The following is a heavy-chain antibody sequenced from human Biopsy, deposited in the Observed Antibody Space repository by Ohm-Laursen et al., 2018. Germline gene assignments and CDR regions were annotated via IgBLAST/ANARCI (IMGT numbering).Heavy chain of an antibody. V-gene: IGHV4-59*01. J-gene: IGHJ4*02. CDR3: ARGMRTTGWPYFDY. Sequence: GTPSLTCTVSGDSINSSYWSWIRQAPGKGLEWIGFISNSGNTNYNPSLRSRVTMSVDTSKNQFSLRLNSVTAADTAVYYCARGMRTTGWPYFDYWGQGILVTVSS. CDR1: GDSINSSY. D-gene: IGHD2/OR15-2a*01. CDR2: ISNSGNT.